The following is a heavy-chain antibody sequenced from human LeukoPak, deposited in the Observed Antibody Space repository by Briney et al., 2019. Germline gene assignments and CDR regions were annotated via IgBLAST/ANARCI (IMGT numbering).Heavy chain of an antibody. CDR3: AKSLFTSATGTGRAFHI. D-gene: IGHD1-1*01. CDR1: GFTFSNYG. Sequence: GGSLRLSCAASGFTFSNYGMHWVRQAPGKGLEWVAIISYDGSSKYYADSVKGRFTISRDNSKNTLYLQMTSLRAEDTAEYYCAKSLFTSATGTGRAFHIWGQGTMVTVSS. J-gene: IGHJ3*02. CDR2: ISYDGSSK. V-gene: IGHV3-30*18.